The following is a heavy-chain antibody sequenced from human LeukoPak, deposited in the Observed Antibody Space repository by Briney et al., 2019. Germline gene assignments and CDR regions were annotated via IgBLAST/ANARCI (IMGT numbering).Heavy chain of an antibody. CDR2: ISPNSGGT. J-gene: IGHJ4*02. CDR1: GYTFTGYY. CDR3: ARGGGYSFSLFDK. V-gene: IGHV1-2*02. Sequence: ASVKVSCKASGYTFTGYYMHWVRQAPGQGLEWMGWISPNSGGTNYAQKFQGRVTMTRDTSITTAYMELSRLTSDDTAVYYCARGGGYSFSLFDKWGQGTLVTVSS. D-gene: IGHD3-16*01.